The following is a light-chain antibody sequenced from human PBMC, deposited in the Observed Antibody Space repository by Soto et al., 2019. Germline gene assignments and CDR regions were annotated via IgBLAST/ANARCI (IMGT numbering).Light chain of an antibody. Sequence: QSVLPQPASVSGSPGQSIAIFCTGTRSDVGAYNYVSWYQQHPGKAPKLMISEVTNRPSGVSDRFSGSKSGNTASLTISGLQAEDEADYYCCSFTTTSTHVFGTGTKVTLL. CDR1: RSDVGAYNY. V-gene: IGLV2-14*01. J-gene: IGLJ1*01. CDR2: EVT. CDR3: CSFTTTSTHV.